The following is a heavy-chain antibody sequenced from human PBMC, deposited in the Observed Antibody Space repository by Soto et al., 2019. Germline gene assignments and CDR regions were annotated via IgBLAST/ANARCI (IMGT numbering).Heavy chain of an antibody. CDR1: GGTFSSYA. CDR3: ARGQLLLHYLFTCMDV. V-gene: IGHV1-69*13. D-gene: IGHD3-10*01. Sequence: GASVKVSCKASGGTFSSYAISWVRQAPGQGLEWMGGIIPIFGTANYAQKFQGRVTITADESTSTAYMELSSLRSEDTAVYYCARGQLLLHYLFTCMDVWGQGTTVTVSS. CDR2: IIPIFGTA. J-gene: IGHJ6*02.